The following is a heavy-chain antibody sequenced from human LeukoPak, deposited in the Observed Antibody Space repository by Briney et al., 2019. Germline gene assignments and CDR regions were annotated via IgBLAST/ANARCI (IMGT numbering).Heavy chain of an antibody. CDR2: IASDGSHT. CDR3: ARERQDTILHSGAIDI. CDR1: GFTFSTYF. D-gene: IGHD2-21*01. J-gene: IGHJ3*02. Sequence: RGSLRLSCAASGFTFSTYFMHWVRQAPGKGLEWVADIASDGSHTFYVESVKGRFTISRDNSKNTLYSQMNSLRAEDTAVYFCARERQDTILHSGAIDIWGQGTMVTVSS. V-gene: IGHV3-30-3*01.